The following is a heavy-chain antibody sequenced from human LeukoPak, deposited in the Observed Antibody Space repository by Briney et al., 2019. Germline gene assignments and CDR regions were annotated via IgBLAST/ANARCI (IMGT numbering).Heavy chain of an antibody. CDR3: ARDKDYYDSSGYHYYYGMDV. J-gene: IGHJ6*02. CDR1: GLTFSDYG. V-gene: IGHV3-33*01. CDR2: IWYDGSYK. Sequence: GGSLILSCAASGLTFSDYGMHWVRQAPGKGLEWVALIWYDGSYKYYADSVKGRFTISRDNSKNTLYLQMNSLRAEDTAVYYCARDKDYYDSSGYHYYYGMDVWGQGTTVTVSS. D-gene: IGHD3-22*01.